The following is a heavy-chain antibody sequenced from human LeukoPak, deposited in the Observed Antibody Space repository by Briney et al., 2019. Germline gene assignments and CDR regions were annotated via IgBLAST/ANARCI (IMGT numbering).Heavy chain of an antibody. CDR2: IKGDGSEK. V-gene: IGHV3-7*05. Sequence: HPGGSLGLSCAASGFTFSNYCMSWVRQAPGKGLEWVANIKGDGSEKYYVESVKGRFTITRDNAENSLYLQLNSLRGDDTAVYYCARVKREDGSQFGAFDVRGQGTMVTVSS. J-gene: IGHJ3*01. D-gene: IGHD5-24*01. CDR3: ARVKREDGSQFGAFDV. CDR1: GFTFSNYC.